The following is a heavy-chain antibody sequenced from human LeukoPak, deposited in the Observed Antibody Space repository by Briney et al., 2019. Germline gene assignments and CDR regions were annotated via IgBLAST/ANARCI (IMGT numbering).Heavy chain of an antibody. CDR3: ARDRTAKIPRAFDI. CDR1: GFTFSSYA. J-gene: IGHJ3*02. Sequence: GGSLRLSCAASGFTFSSYAMSWVRQAPGKGLEWVSLINDSGGNTYYADSVKGRFTISRDNSKNTLFLQMSSLRAEDTAVYYCARDRTAKIPRAFDIWGQGTMVTVSS. CDR2: INDSGGNT. V-gene: IGHV3-23*01. D-gene: IGHD5-18*01.